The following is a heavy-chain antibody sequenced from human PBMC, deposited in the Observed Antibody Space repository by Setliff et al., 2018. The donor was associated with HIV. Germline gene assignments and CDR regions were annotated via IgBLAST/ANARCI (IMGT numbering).Heavy chain of an antibody. CDR3: GRDYWGSIDY. Sequence: SETLSLTCAVYTGSFSGYYWSWIRQPPGKGLQWIGYIYYSGSPNYNPSLKSRVTISVDRSKNQVSLKVSSVTAADTAVYYCGRDYWGSIDYWGQGILVTVSS. CDR2: IYYSGSP. J-gene: IGHJ4*02. CDR1: TGSFSGYY. D-gene: IGHD7-27*01. V-gene: IGHV4-59*12.